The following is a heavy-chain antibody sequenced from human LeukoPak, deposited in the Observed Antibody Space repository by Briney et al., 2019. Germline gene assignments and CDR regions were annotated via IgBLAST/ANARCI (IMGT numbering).Heavy chain of an antibody. CDR2: IRLDGNDK. V-gene: IGHV3-30*02. D-gene: IGHD3-22*01. CDR3: AKVTSGYQSDY. CDR1: GFTFSSHG. Sequence: PGGSLRLSCAASGFTFSSHGMYWVRQAPGKGLEWVAFIRLDGNDKYYTDSVKGRFTISRDNSKNMLCLQMNSLGAEDTAVYYCAKVTSGYQSDYWGQGTLVTVSS. J-gene: IGHJ4*02.